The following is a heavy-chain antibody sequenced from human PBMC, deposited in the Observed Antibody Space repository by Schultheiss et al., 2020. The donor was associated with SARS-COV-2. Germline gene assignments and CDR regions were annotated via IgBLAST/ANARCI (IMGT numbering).Heavy chain of an antibody. Sequence: GGSLRLSCAASGFTFSSYAIHWVRQASGKGLEWVGRIRSKANSYATAYAASVKGRFSISRDNSKNTLYLQMNSLRAEDTAVYYCARVGSDYYDSSGQSIKYYGMDVWGQGTTVTVSS. V-gene: IGHV3-73*01. CDR2: IRSKANSYAT. CDR3: ARVGSDYYDSSGQSIKYYGMDV. J-gene: IGHJ6*02. D-gene: IGHD3-22*01. CDR1: GFTFSSYA.